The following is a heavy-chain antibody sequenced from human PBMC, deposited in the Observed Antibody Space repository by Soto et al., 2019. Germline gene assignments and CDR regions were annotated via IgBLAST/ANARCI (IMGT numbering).Heavy chain of an antibody. CDR2: IKQDGSEK. CDR1: GFTFSSYW. V-gene: IGHV3-7*01. J-gene: IGHJ4*02. D-gene: IGHD3-22*01. Sequence: GGSLRLSCAASGFTFSSYWMSWVRQAPGKGLEWVANIKQDGSEKYYVDSVKGRFTISRDNAKNSLYLQMNSLRAEDTAVYYCAREIYDSSGYYAPFDYWGQGTLVTVSS. CDR3: AREIYDSSGYYAPFDY.